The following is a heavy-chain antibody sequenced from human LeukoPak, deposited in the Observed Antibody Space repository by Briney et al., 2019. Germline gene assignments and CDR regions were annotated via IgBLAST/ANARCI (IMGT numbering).Heavy chain of an antibody. CDR2: IYNSRST. CDR3: ARGPTILKYYFDY. D-gene: IGHD5-24*01. CDR1: GGSVSSGSYY. Sequence: PSETLSLTCTVSGGSVSSGSYYWSWIRQPPGKGLEWIAYIYNSRSTSYNPSLKSRVTISVDTSKNQLSLRLSSVTAADTAVYYCARGPTILKYYFDYWGQGILVTVSS. V-gene: IGHV4-61*01. J-gene: IGHJ4*02.